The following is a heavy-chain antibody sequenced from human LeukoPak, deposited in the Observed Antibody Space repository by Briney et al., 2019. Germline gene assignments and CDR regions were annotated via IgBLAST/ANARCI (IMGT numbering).Heavy chain of an antibody. CDR2: INHSGST. V-gene: IGHV4-34*01. J-gene: IGHJ4*02. CDR1: GGSFSGYY. Sequence: SETLSLTCAVYGGSFSGYYWSWIRQPPGKGLEWIGEINHSGSTNYNPSLKSRVTISVDTSKNQFSLKLSSVTAADTAVYYCARSGPTCSSSWYFGYWGQGTLVTVSS. CDR3: ARSGPTCSSSWYFGY. D-gene: IGHD6-13*01.